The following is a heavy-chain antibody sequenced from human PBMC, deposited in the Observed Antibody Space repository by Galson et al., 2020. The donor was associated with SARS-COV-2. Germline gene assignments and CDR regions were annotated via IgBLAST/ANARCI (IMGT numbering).Heavy chain of an antibody. V-gene: IGHV2-5*02. CDR1: GFLLSTSAGG. CDR3: AHMATAQDDY. J-gene: IGHJ4*02. CDR2: IYWDDDK. Sequence: SGPTLAKPNQTLTLTRTFSGFLLSTSAGGVGWIRQPSGKALEWLALIYWDDDKRYSPSLKSRPTITKDTSKNQVVLTMTNMDPVDTATYYCAHMATAQDDYWGQGTLVTVSS. D-gene: IGHD5-18*01.